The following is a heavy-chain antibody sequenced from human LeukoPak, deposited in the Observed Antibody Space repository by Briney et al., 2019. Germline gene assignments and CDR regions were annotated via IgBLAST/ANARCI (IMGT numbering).Heavy chain of an antibody. J-gene: IGHJ3*02. CDR2: IRSKANSYAT. V-gene: IGHV3-73*01. Sequence: GGSLRLSCAASGFTFSGSAMHWVRQASGKGLEWVGRIRSKANSYATAYAASVKGRFTISRDDSKNTAYLQMNSLKTEDMAVYYCTRHLERITIFGVVIPDAFDIWGQGTMVTVSS. CDR1: GFTFSGSA. D-gene: IGHD3-3*01. CDR3: TRHLERITIFGVVIPDAFDI.